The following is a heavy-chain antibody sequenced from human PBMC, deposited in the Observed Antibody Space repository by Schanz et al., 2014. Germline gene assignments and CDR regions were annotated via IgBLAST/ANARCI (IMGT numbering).Heavy chain of an antibody. J-gene: IGHJ4*02. Sequence: QVQLVQSGAEVKKPGSSVTVSCKASGDTLSSYGISWVRQAPGQGLEWMGRIIPNLGSANYAQKFQGRVTITADKSTSTAYMDLSSLRSDDTAVYYCARDRDQWDGNYLDYWGQGTLVTVSS. D-gene: IGHD1-26*01. CDR1: GDTLSSYG. V-gene: IGHV1-69*04. CDR3: ARDRDQWDGNYLDY. CDR2: IIPNLGSA.